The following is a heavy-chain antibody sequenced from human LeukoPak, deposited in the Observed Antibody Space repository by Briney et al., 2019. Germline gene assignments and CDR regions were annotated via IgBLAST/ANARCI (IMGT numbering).Heavy chain of an antibody. Sequence: SQTLSLTCDISGDSVSSNSAAWNWIRQSPSRGLEWLGRTYYRSKWYNDYAVSLKSRMTINADTSKNQFFLQLNSVTPEDTAVYYCAKGRWALFDCWGQGTLVIVSS. CDR2: TYYRSKWYN. J-gene: IGHJ4*02. V-gene: IGHV6-1*01. CDR1: GDSVSSNSAA. CDR3: AKGRWALFDC. D-gene: IGHD3-10*01.